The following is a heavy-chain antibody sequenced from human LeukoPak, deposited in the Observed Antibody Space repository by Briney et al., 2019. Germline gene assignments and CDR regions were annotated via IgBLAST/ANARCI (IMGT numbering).Heavy chain of an antibody. Sequence: WASVKVSCKASGGTFSSYAISWVRQAPGQGLEWMGGIIPIFGTANYAQKFQGRVTITADESTSTAYMELSSLRSEDTAVYYCARWPDSDYHDSSGYQNAFDIWGQGTMVTVSS. D-gene: IGHD3-22*01. J-gene: IGHJ3*02. CDR1: GGTFSSYA. CDR3: ARWPDSDYHDSSGYQNAFDI. CDR2: IIPIFGTA. V-gene: IGHV1-69*13.